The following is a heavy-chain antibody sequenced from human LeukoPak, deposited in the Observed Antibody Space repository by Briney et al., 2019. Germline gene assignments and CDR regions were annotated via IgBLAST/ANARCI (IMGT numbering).Heavy chain of an antibody. Sequence: EASVKVSCKASGYTFTGSYLHWVRQAPGQGLEWVGWINPNSGDTNYAQKFQGRVTMTRDTSISTAHMELSRLRSDDTAMYYCARVHCSSSNCYARNWFDPWGQGTLVTVSS. J-gene: IGHJ5*02. V-gene: IGHV1-2*02. D-gene: IGHD2-2*01. CDR3: ARVHCSSSNCYARNWFDP. CDR1: GYTFTGSY. CDR2: INPNSGDT.